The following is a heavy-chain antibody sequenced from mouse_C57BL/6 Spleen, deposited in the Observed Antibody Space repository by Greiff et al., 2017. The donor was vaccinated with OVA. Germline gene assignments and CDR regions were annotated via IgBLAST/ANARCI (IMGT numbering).Heavy chain of an antibody. CDR1: GFTFSSYA. V-gene: IGHV5-4*01. D-gene: IGHD2-5*01. J-gene: IGHJ4*01. CDR3: ARYYSTLYYAMDD. CDR2: ISDGGSYT. Sequence: EVQRVESGGGLVKPGGSLKLSCAASGFTFSSYAMSWVRQTPEKRLEWVATISDGGSYTYYPDNVKGRFTISRDNAKNNLYLQMSHLKSEDTAMYYCARYYSTLYYAMDDWGQGTSVTVSS.